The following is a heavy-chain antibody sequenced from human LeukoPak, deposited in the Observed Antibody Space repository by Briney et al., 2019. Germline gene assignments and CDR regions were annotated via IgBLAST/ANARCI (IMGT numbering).Heavy chain of an antibody. Sequence: ASVRLSCKASGYGFTNYYIHWVRQAPGQGLEWMGMIGPNGVATAFAQRFQDRVTMTSDTSTSTVYMELRSLRFDDTATYYCARDAKDALVRRDYYYMDVWGKGTTVTVSS. J-gene: IGHJ6*03. CDR2: IGPNGVAT. D-gene: IGHD4/OR15-4a*01. V-gene: IGHV1-46*01. CDR3: ARDAKDALVRRDYYYMDV. CDR1: GYGFTNYY.